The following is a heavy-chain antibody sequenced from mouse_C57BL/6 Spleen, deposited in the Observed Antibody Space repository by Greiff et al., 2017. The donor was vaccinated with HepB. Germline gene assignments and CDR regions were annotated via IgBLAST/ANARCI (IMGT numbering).Heavy chain of an antibody. V-gene: IGHV3-6*01. CDR3: ARVATPYAMDY. Sequence: EVQLQQSGPGLVKPSQSLSLTCSVTGYSITSGYYWNWIRQFPGNKLEWMGYISYDGSNNYNPSLKNRISITRDTSKNQFFLKLNSVTTEDTATYYCARVATPYAMDYWGQGTSVTVSS. CDR2: ISYDGSN. D-gene: IGHD1-2*01. CDR1: GYSITSGYY. J-gene: IGHJ4*01.